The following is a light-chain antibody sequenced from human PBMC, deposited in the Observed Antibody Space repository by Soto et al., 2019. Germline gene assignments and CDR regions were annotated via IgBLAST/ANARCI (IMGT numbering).Light chain of an antibody. CDR2: DAS. CDR3: QKRGMWPPT. CDR1: QSVSSY. J-gene: IGKJ1*01. V-gene: IGKV3-11*01. Sequence: EIVLTQSPATLSLSPGERATLSCRASQSVSSYLAWYQQKPGQAPRLLIYDASNRATGIAARFSGSGFGTDFTLTISSLEPEDFAVYYCQKRGMWPPTFGQGTKVEIK.